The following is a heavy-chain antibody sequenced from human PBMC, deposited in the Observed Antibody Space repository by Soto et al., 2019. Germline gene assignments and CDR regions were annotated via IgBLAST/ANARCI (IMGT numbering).Heavy chain of an antibody. V-gene: IGHV1-69*06. CDR3: ARGWETVGATTPFAY. D-gene: IGHD1-26*01. J-gene: IGHJ4*02. CDR2: IIPMFGTP. CDR1: GGTFSNYA. Sequence: QVQLVQSGAEVKKPGSSVKVSCKASGGTFSNYAISWVRQAPGQGLEWMGGIIPMFGTPNYGQRFQGRVTITADKSTSTASMEVRNLKSDETAVYYCARGWETVGATTPFAYWGQGTLVTVSS.